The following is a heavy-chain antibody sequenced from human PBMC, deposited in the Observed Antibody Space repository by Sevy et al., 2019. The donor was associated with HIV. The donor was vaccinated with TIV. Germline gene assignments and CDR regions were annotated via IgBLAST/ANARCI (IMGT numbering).Heavy chain of an antibody. V-gene: IGHV3-7*01. Sequence: GGSLRLSCAASGFTFSSYWMSWVRQAPGKGLEWVANINENSSKKNYVDSVRGRFTISRDNAKNSVYLEMNSLRGEDTAVYYRARRGFHEYWGHGTLVTVSS. D-gene: IGHD3-22*01. CDR2: INENSSKK. CDR1: GFTFSSYW. CDR3: ARRGFHEY. J-gene: IGHJ4*01.